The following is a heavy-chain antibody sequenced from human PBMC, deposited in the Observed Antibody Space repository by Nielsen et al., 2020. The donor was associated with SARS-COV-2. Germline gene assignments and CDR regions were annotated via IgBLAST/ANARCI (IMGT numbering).Heavy chain of an antibody. Sequence: GESLKISCAASGFTFSSYSMNWVRQAPGKGLEWVSSISSSSSYIYYADSVKGRFTISRDNSKNTLYLQMNSLRAEDTAVYYCARGDPPRWYSSGWYVGEYYFDYWGQGTLVTVSS. J-gene: IGHJ4*02. CDR3: ARGDPPRWYSSGWYVGEYYFDY. CDR2: ISSSSSYI. CDR1: GFTFSSYS. D-gene: IGHD6-19*01. V-gene: IGHV3-21*04.